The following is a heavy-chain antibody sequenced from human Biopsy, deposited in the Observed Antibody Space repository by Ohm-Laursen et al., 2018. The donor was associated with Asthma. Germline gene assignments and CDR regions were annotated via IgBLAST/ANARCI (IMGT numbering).Heavy chain of an antibody. CDR3: VRDKVVVVPGSKGPTDWFDP. D-gene: IGHD2-15*01. Sequence: GASVKASCQVSGYTFSNYAISWVRQAPGHGLEWLGWISGYQRDTKFAQNVTGRLSLTTDTSTSTAYMELRCLTSEETAVYYCVRDKVVVVPGSKGPTDWFDPWGQGSLVTVSS. V-gene: IGHV1-18*04. J-gene: IGHJ5*02. CDR1: GYTFSNYA. CDR2: ISGYQRDT.